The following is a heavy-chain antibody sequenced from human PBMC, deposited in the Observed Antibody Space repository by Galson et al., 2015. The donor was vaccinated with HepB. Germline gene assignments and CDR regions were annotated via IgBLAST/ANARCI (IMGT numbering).Heavy chain of an antibody. Sequence: CAISGDSVSSNSAAWNWIRQSPSRGLEWLGRTYYRSKWYNEYAVSVKSRITINPDTSKNQFSLQLNSVTPEDTAVYYCARDGHSGSYYRIPNWYFDLWGRGTLVTVSS. V-gene: IGHV6-1*01. CDR2: TYYRSKWYN. J-gene: IGHJ2*01. CDR1: GDSVSSNSAA. D-gene: IGHD1-26*01. CDR3: ARDGHSGSYYRIPNWYFDL.